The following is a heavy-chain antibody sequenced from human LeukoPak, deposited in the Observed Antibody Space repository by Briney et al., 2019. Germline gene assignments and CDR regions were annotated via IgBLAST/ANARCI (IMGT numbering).Heavy chain of an antibody. D-gene: IGHD4-17*01. CDR1: GGTFSSYA. J-gene: IGHJ4*02. V-gene: IGHV1-69*13. Sequence: SVKVSCKASGGTFSSYAISWVRQAPGQGLEWMGGIIPIFGTANYAQKFQGRVTITADESTSTAYMELSSLRSEDTAVYYCARSDYDALSFDYWGQGTLVTVST. CDR3: ARSDYDALSFDY. CDR2: IIPIFGTA.